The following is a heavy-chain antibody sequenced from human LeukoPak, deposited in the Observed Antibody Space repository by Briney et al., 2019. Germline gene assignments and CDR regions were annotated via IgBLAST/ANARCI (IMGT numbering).Heavy chain of an antibody. CDR3: AKSNGYGLIDI. CDR1: GGSFSAYY. V-gene: IGHV4-34*12. CDR2: IFYTGST. Sequence: SETLSLTCAVYGGSFSAYYWSWIRQPPGKGLEWIGNIFYTGSTYYSPSLKSRVTISLDTSRNQFSLRLNSVTAADTAVYYCAKSNGYGLIDIWGQGTMVTVSS. D-gene: IGHD3-10*01. J-gene: IGHJ3*02.